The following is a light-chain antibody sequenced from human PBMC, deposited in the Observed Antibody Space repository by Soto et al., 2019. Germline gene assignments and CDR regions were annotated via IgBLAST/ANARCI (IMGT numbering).Light chain of an antibody. CDR1: SSNIGSNT. CDR2: YHN. Sequence: QAVVTQPPSASGTPGQRVTISCSGRSSNIGSNTVSWYQHLPGTAPKLLIYYHNQRPSGVPDRFSGSKSGTSASLAISGLQSEDEANYYCATWDDSLNVVLFGGGTKLTVL. CDR3: ATWDDSLNVVL. J-gene: IGLJ2*01. V-gene: IGLV1-44*01.